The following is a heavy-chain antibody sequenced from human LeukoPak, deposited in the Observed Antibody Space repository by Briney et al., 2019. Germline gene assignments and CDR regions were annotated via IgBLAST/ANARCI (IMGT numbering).Heavy chain of an antibody. J-gene: IGHJ4*02. CDR2: ISDGGGRT. CDR1: GFTFRTYA. D-gene: IGHD6-13*01. CDR3: TKNQILDDTGSWYAY. V-gene: IGHV3-23*01. Sequence: PGGSLRLSCGASGFTFRTYAMSWVRQAPWKGLEWVSGISDGGGRTFYAESVKGRFTVSRDNSKNTLYLRMNSLRAQDTAIYYCTKNQILDDTGSWYAYWGQGTLVTVFS.